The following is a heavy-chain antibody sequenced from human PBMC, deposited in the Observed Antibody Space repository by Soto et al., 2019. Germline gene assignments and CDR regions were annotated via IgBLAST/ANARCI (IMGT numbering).Heavy chain of an antibody. CDR1: GGSISSYY. J-gene: IGHJ6*02. D-gene: IGHD3-10*01. CDR2: IYYSGST. CDR3: ARDLTMVRGVTDYYRMDV. Sequence: SETLSLTCTVSGGSISSYYWSWIRQPPGKGLEWIGYIYYSGSTNYNPSLKSRVTISVDTSKNQFSLKLSSVTAADTAVYYCARDLTMVRGVTDYYRMDVWVQGTTVT. V-gene: IGHV4-59*01.